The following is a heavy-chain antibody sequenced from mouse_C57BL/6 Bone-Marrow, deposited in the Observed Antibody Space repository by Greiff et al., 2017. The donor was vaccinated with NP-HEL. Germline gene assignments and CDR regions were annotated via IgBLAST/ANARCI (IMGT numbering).Heavy chain of an antibody. J-gene: IGHJ1*03. CDR3: ARENYYGSSYWYFGV. CDR2: IYPGSGNT. Sequence: QVHVKQSGAELVRPGASVKLSCKASGYTFTDYYINWVKQRPGQGLEWIARIYPGSGNTYYNEKFKGKATLTAEKSSSTAYMQLSSLTSEDSAVYFCARENYYGSSYWYFGVRGTGTTVTVSS. V-gene: IGHV1-76*01. CDR1: GYTFTDYY. D-gene: IGHD1-1*01.